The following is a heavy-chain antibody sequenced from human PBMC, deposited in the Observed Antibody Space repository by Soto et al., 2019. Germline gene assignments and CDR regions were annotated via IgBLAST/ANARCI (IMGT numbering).Heavy chain of an antibody. V-gene: IGHV4-4*02. Sequence: QVQLQESAPGLVKPSGTLSLTCAVSGGSISSSNWWSWVRQPPGKGLEWIGEIYHSGSTNYNPPLKSRATTSEDTSKNQFSLKLSSVTAEDTAEYYCARDRGIAAAGSRFDPWGQGTLVTVSS. J-gene: IGHJ5*02. CDR3: ARDRGIAAAGSRFDP. CDR2: IYHSGST. CDR1: GGSISSSNW. D-gene: IGHD6-13*01.